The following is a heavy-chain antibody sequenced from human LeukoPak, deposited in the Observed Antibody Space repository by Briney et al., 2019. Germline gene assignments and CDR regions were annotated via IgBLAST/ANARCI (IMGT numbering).Heavy chain of an antibody. CDR1: GGSISSSSYY. Sequence: SETLSLTCTVSGGSISSSSYYWGWIRQPPGKGLAWIGTIYYSGSTYYNPSLKSRVTISVDTSKNQFSLKLSSVTAADAAVYYCARLLWSRYSVDYFDYWGQGTLVTVSS. J-gene: IGHJ4*02. CDR3: ARLLWSRYSVDYFDY. D-gene: IGHD3-3*01. CDR2: IYYSGST. V-gene: IGHV4-39*01.